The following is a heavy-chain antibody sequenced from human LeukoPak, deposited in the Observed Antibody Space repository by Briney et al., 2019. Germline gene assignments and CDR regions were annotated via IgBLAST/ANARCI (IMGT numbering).Heavy chain of an antibody. Sequence: PGGSLTLSCAASGFTFSNSWMSWVRQAPGKGLEWVGHIKCKTDGGKKPYPLSVQGTFTISRDDSKNTLYLQMNRLKTEDTAVYYCTRGLFGVINVAFDIWGQGTMVTVSS. CDR1: GFTFSNSW. CDR2: IKCKTDGGKK. D-gene: IGHD3-3*01. CDR3: TRGLFGVINVAFDI. V-gene: IGHV3-15*01. J-gene: IGHJ3*02.